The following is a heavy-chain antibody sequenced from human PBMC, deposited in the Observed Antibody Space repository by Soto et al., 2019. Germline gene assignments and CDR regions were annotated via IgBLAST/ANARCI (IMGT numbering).Heavy chain of an antibody. D-gene: IGHD3-3*01. CDR2: ISGSGGST. CDR3: AKAGSITIFGVVTNLGGYFYY. Sequence: GGSLTLSCPASGLSSSSYAMSWDRQAPGKGLEWVSAISGSGGSTYYADSVKGRFTISRDNSKNTLYLRMNCLRAEDTAVYYCAKAGSITIFGVVTNLGGYFYYGGQGTLVTFSS. CDR1: GLSSSSYA. J-gene: IGHJ4*02. V-gene: IGHV3-23*01.